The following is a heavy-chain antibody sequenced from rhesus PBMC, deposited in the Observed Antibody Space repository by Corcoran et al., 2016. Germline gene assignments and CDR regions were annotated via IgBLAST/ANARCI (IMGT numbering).Heavy chain of an antibody. D-gene: IGHD2-15*01. J-gene: IGHJ6*01. CDR2: ISGSGGST. V-gene: IGHV4-173*01. Sequence: QLQLQESGPGLMKPSETLSLTCAVSGGSISGNYGSWIRQPPGKGLEWIGRISGSGGSTDHNPSLKSRVTISTDTSKNQLSLKLSSVTAADTAVYYCARGTGLYGLDSWGQGVVVTVSS. CDR3: ARGTGLYGLDS. CDR1: GGSISGNY.